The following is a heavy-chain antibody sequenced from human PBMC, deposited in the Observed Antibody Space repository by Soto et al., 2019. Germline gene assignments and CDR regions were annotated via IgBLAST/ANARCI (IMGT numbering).Heavy chain of an antibody. J-gene: IGHJ4*02. CDR2: IYYSGST. CDR3: ARAYVGIAARNPPYFDY. V-gene: IGHV4-59*01. D-gene: IGHD6-6*01. CDR1: GGSISSYY. Sequence: SETLSLTCTVSGGSISSYYWSWIRQPPGKGLEWIGYIYYSGSTNYNPSLKSRVTISVDTSKNQFSLKLSSVTAADTAVYYCARAYVGIAARNPPYFDYWGQGTLVTVSS.